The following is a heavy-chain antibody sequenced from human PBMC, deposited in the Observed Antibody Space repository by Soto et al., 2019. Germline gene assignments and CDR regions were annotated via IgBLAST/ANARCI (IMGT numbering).Heavy chain of an antibody. D-gene: IGHD3-10*01. Sequence: PGGSLRLSCAASGFTFSRYEMNWVRQAPGKGLEWASYISSSGSTIYYADSVKGRFTISRDNAKNSLYLQMNSLRAEDTAVYYCASSPGGFGEADYYYGMDVWGQGTTVTVSS. CDR2: ISSSGSTI. J-gene: IGHJ6*02. V-gene: IGHV3-48*03. CDR1: GFTFSRYE. CDR3: ASSPGGFGEADYYYGMDV.